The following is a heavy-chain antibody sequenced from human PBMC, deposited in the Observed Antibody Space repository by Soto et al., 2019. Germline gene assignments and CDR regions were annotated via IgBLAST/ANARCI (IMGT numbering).Heavy chain of an antibody. CDR1: GGYISSSSYY. Sequence: PSETQSLTCTVSGGYISSSSYYWGWIRQPPGKGLEWIGRINYSGSTYYNPFLKSRVTISVDTSKNQFSLKLSSVTAADTAVYYCARVRWSRPQLGWFDPWGQGTLVTVSS. CDR2: INYSGST. D-gene: IGHD2-8*01. CDR3: ARVRWSRPQLGWFDP. V-gene: IGHV4-39*01. J-gene: IGHJ5*02.